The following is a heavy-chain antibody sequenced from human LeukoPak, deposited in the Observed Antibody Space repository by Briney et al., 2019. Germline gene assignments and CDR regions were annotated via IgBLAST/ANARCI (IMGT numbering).Heavy chain of an antibody. CDR2: ISSNGGYT. CDR3: ARDPPGGCGGDCYFHY. CDR1: GFTFSSYA. J-gene: IGHJ4*02. V-gene: IGHV3-64*01. D-gene: IGHD2-21*02. Sequence: GGSLRLSCSASGFTFSSYAIHWVRQAPGKGLEYVSAISSNGGYTYYANSVKGRFTISRDNSKNTVYLQMGSLRPEDMAVYYCARDPPGGCGGDCYFHYWGQGTLVTVSS.